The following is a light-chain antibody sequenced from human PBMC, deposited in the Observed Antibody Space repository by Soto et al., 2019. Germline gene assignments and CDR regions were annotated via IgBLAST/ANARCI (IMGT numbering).Light chain of an antibody. J-gene: IGKJ2*01. CDR3: QQYNNWPAYT. CDR1: QSVGNS. Sequence: EMVMTQSPATLSVSPGEGATLSCRASQSVGNSLAWYQQKPGQAPRLLIYGASTRVTGIPARFSGSGSGTEFTLTIASLQSEDFAVYYCQQYNNWPAYTFGQGTKQEIK. V-gene: IGKV3-15*01. CDR2: GAS.